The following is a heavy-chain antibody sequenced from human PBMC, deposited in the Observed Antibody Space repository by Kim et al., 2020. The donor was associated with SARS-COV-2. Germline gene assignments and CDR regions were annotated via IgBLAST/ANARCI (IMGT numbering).Heavy chain of an antibody. CDR2: INHSGST. CDR3: AGTRSLSPAFDI. J-gene: IGHJ3*02. Sequence: SETLSLTCAVYGGSFSGYYWSWIRQPPGKRLEWIGEINHSGSTNYNPSLKSRVTISVDTSKNQFSLKLSSLTAADTAVYYCAGTRSLSPAFDIWGQGTMVTVSS. V-gene: IGHV4-34*01. CDR1: GGSFSGYY.